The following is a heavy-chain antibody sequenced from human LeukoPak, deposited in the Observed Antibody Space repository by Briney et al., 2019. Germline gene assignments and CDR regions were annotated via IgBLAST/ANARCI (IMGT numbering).Heavy chain of an antibody. CDR3: AKDLDIVATITGN. Sequence: GGSLRLSCAASGFTFSSYAMSWVRQAPGKGLEWVSGVSGSGGSTYYADSVKGRFTISRDNSRNTLYLQMNSLRAEDTAVYYCAKDLDIVATITGNWGQGTLVTVSS. CDR2: VSGSGGST. V-gene: IGHV3-23*01. CDR1: GFTFSSYA. J-gene: IGHJ4*02. D-gene: IGHD5-12*01.